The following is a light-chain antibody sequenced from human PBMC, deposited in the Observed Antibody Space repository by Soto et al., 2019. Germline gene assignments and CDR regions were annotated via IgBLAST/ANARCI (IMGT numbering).Light chain of an antibody. V-gene: IGKV3-15*01. J-gene: IGKJ1*01. Sequence: EIVMTQSAATRSFWRVERATLSCRASQSVSINLAWYQQKPGQAPRLLIYGASSRATGIPARFSGSGSGTEFILTISSLQSEDSAVYFCQQYNNWPRTFGQGTKVDIK. CDR1: QSVSIN. CDR3: QQYNNWPRT. CDR2: GAS.